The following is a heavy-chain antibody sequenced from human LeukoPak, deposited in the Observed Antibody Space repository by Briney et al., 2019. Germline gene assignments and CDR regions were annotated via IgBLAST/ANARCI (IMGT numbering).Heavy chain of an antibody. Sequence: GGSLRLSCAASGFTFSSYGMHWVRQAPGKGLEWVAFIRYDGSNKYYADSVKGRFTISRDNSKNTLYLQMNSLRAEDTAVYYCAKDKGFLEWLMEYYFDYWGQGTLVTVSS. CDR1: GFTFSSYG. D-gene: IGHD3-3*01. CDR2: IRYDGSNK. V-gene: IGHV3-30*02. J-gene: IGHJ4*02. CDR3: AKDKGFLEWLMEYYFDY.